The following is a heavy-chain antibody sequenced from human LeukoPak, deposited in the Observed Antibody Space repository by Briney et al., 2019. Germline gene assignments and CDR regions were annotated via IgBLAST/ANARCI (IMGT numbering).Heavy chain of an antibody. CDR1: GGSFSGYY. Sequence: KPSETLSLTCAVHGGSFSGYYWSWIRQPPGKGLEWIGEINHSGSTNYNPSLKSRVTISVDTSKNQFSLKLSSVTAADTAVYYCARGGWVGFPFDYWGQGTLVTVSS. J-gene: IGHJ4*02. CDR2: INHSGST. CDR3: ARGGWVGFPFDY. D-gene: IGHD1-26*01. V-gene: IGHV4-34*01.